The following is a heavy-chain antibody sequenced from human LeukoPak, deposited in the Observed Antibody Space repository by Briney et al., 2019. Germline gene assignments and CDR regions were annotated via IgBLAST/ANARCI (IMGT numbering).Heavy chain of an antibody. CDR2: INHSGST. D-gene: IGHD2-21*01. Sequence: SETLSLTCAVYGGSFSGYYWSWIRQPPGKGLEWIGEINHSGSTNYNPSLKSRVTISVDTSKNQFSLKLSSVTAADTAVYYRASIHSRVYGMDVWGQGTTVTVSS. V-gene: IGHV4-34*01. CDR1: GGSFSGYY. CDR3: ASIHSRVYGMDV. J-gene: IGHJ6*02.